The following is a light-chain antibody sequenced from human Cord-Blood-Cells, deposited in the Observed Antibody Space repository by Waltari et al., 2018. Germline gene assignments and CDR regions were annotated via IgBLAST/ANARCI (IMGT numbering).Light chain of an antibody. V-gene: IGLV1-44*01. CDR3: AAWDDSLNGYV. Sequence: QSVLTQPPSASGTPGQRVTISCSGSSSNIGSNTVNWYQQLPGTAPKLLIYSNNQLPSGVPDRFSGSKSGTSASLAISGLQSEDDADYYCAAWDDSLNGYVFGTGTKVTVL. J-gene: IGLJ1*01. CDR1: SSNIGSNT. CDR2: SNN.